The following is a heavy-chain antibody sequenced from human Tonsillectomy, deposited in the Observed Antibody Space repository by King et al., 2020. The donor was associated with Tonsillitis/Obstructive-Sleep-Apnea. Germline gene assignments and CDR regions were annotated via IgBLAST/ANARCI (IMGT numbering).Heavy chain of an antibody. CDR2: INPYSDDT. V-gene: IGHV1-2*02. CDR1: GYTFTDHY. Sequence: VQLVESGAEVKKPGASVKVSCTTSGYTFTDHYIHWVRQAPGQGLEWMGWINPYSDDTHYAQKFQGRVTMTMNTSIRTVYMVLSRLRSDDTAVYYCARDRDYYASGRYYYGMDVWGQGTTVTVSS. J-gene: IGHJ6*02. D-gene: IGHD3-10*01. CDR3: ARDRDYYASGRYYYGMDV.